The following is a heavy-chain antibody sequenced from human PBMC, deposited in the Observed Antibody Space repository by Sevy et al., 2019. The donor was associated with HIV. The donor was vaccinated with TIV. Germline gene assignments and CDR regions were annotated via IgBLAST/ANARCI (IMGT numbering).Heavy chain of an antibody. D-gene: IGHD6-19*01. Sequence: GGSLRLSCTASGFTLSSYAMSWVRQAPGKGLEWVSAIGGSGVTTYYADSVKGRFTISRDNSKNTLYLQMNSLRAEDTAVYYCAKDGLTYSSGSYFDFWGQGTLVTVSS. J-gene: IGHJ4*02. V-gene: IGHV3-23*01. CDR3: AKDGLTYSSGSYFDF. CDR1: GFTLSSYA. CDR2: IGGSGVTT.